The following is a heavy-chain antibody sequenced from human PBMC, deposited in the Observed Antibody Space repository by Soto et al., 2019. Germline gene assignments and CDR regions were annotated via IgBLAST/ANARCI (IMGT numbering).Heavy chain of an antibody. D-gene: IGHD1-26*01. Sequence: SETLSLTCTVSGGSISSYYWSWIRQPPGKGLEWIGYIYYSGSTNYNPSLKSRVTISVDTSKNQFSLKLSSVTAADTAVYYCARGSGSYYFDYWGQGTLVTVSS. V-gene: IGHV4-59*01. CDR3: ARGSGSYYFDY. J-gene: IGHJ4*02. CDR1: GGSISSYY. CDR2: IYYSGST.